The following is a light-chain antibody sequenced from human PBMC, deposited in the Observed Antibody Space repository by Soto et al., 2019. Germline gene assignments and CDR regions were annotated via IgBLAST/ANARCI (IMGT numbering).Light chain of an antibody. Sequence: QSVLTQSSSASASLGSSVKLTCTLSSGHSSYIIAWHQQQPGKAPRYLMKLEGSGSYIKGSGVPDRFSGSSSGADRYLTISNLQFEDEADYYCETWDSNWVFGGGTKLTVL. J-gene: IGLJ3*02. CDR1: SGHSSYI. CDR2: LEGSGSY. CDR3: ETWDSNWV. V-gene: IGLV4-60*02.